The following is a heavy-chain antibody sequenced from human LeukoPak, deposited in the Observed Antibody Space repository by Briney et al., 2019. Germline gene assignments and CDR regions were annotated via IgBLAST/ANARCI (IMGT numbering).Heavy chain of an antibody. J-gene: IGHJ4*02. Sequence: ASVKVSCKASGYTFTGYYMHWVRQAPGQGVEWMGWINPNSGGTNYAQKFQGRVTMTRDTSISTAYMELSRLRSDDTAVYYCARAHYGDLTYFDYWGQGTLVTVSS. CDR1: GYTFTGYY. V-gene: IGHV1-2*02. D-gene: IGHD4-17*01. CDR3: ARAHYGDLTYFDY. CDR2: INPNSGGT.